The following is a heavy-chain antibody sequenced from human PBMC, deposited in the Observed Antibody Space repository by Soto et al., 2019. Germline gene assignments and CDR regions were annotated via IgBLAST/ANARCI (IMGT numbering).Heavy chain of an antibody. J-gene: IGHJ4*02. Sequence: EVQLLESGGGLVQPGGSLRLSCAASGFTFRSYAMSWVRQAPGKGLEWVLAVSSSGGSTYYADSVKGRFTISRDNSKNTLYLQMNSLRAEDTAVYYCAKYSTSWRGGQFDYWGQGTLVTVSS. CDR1: GFTFRSYA. V-gene: IGHV3-23*01. CDR3: AKYSTSWRGGQFDY. D-gene: IGHD6-13*01. CDR2: VSSSGGST.